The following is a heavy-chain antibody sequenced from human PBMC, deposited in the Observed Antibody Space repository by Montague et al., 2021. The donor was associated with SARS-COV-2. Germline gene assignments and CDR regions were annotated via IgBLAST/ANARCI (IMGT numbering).Heavy chain of an antibody. CDR1: GDSVSSHSAA. V-gene: IGHV6-1*01. D-gene: IGHD6-13*01. Sequence: CAISGDSVSSHSAAWNWIRQSPSRGLEWLGRTYYRSKWYNDYAVSVKSRITINPDTSKNQFSLQLNSVTPEDTAVYYCASGRMVPYSSSWTTLYYYYGMEVWGKGPRSPSPQ. CDR2: TYYRSKWYN. CDR3: ASGRMVPYSSSWTTLYYYYGMEV. J-gene: IGHJ6*01.